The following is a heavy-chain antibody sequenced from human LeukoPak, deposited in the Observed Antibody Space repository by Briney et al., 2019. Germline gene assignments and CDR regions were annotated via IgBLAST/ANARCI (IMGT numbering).Heavy chain of an antibody. J-gene: IGHJ4*02. Sequence: GGSLRLSCAASGFTFSSYAMSWVRQAPGKGLEWVSVIYSGGTTYYADSVKGRFTISRDNSKNMLYLQMNSLRAEDTAVYYCAREPGTDYRKYYFDYWGQGTLVTVSS. CDR3: AREPGTDYRKYYFDY. V-gene: IGHV3-53*01. D-gene: IGHD3/OR15-3a*01. CDR1: GFTFSSYA. CDR2: IYSGGTT.